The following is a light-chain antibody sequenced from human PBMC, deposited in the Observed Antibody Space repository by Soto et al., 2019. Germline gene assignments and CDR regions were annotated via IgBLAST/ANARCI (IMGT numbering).Light chain of an antibody. CDR3: SSYTGSHV. CDR1: SSDVGRHNY. J-gene: IGLJ1*01. CDR2: EVS. V-gene: IGLV2-8*01. Sequence: QSALTQPPSASGSPGQSVTISCTGVSSDVGRHNYVSWYQQHPGKAPTLLIYEVSKRPSGVPDRFSGSKSGNTASLTVSGLQADDEADYYCSSYTGSHVFGTGTKLTVL.